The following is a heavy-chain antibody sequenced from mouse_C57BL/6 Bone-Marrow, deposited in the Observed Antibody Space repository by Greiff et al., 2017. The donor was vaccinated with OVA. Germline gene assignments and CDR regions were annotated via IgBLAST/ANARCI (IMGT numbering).Heavy chain of an antibody. Sequence: EVKLMESGGGLVKPGGSLKLSCAASGFTFSDYGMHWVRQAPETGLEWVAYISSGSSTIYYADTVKGRFTISRDNAKNTLFLQMTSLRSEDTAMYYCARPRDGAMDYWGQGTSVTVSS. V-gene: IGHV5-17*01. CDR1: GFTFSDYG. J-gene: IGHJ4*01. D-gene: IGHD2-3*01. CDR2: ISSGSSTI. CDR3: ARPRDGAMDY.